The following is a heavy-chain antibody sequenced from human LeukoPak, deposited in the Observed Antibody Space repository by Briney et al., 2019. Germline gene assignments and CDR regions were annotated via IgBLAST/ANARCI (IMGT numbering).Heavy chain of an antibody. CDR3: ARDFLRGEYYYDSSGYPDAFDI. J-gene: IGHJ3*02. V-gene: IGHV4-4*07. D-gene: IGHD3-22*01. CDR1: GGSISSHY. Sequence: SETLSLTCTVSGGSISSHYWSWIRQPAGKGLEWIGRIYTSGSTNYNPSLKSRVTISVDTSKNQFSLKLSSVTAADTAVYYCARDFLRGEYYYDSSGYPDAFDIWGQGTMVTVSS. CDR2: IYTSGST.